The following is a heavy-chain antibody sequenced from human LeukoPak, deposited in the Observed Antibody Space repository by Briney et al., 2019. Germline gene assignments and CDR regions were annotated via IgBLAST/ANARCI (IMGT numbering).Heavy chain of an antibody. CDR1: GGSISSYY. J-gene: IGHJ3*02. CDR2: IYYSGST. D-gene: IGHD2-15*01. Sequence: ETLSLTCTVSGGSISSYYWSWIRQPPGKGLEWIGYIYYSGSTNYNPSLKSRVTISVDKSKNQFSLKLSSVTAADTAVYYCATYCSGGSCYARDAFDIWGQGTMVTVSS. CDR3: ATYCSGGSCYARDAFDI. V-gene: IGHV4-59*12.